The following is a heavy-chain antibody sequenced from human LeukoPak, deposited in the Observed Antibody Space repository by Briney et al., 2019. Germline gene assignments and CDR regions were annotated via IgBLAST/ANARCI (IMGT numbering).Heavy chain of an antibody. Sequence: GGSLRLPCAASGFTFSSYSMNWVRQAPGKGLEWVSVIYSGGSTYYADSVKGRFTISRDNSKNTLYLQMNSLRAEDTAVYYCAREDAAMGYCDYWGQGTLVTVSS. D-gene: IGHD5-18*01. CDR2: IYSGGST. V-gene: IGHV3-66*01. J-gene: IGHJ4*02. CDR1: GFTFSSYS. CDR3: AREDAAMGYCDY.